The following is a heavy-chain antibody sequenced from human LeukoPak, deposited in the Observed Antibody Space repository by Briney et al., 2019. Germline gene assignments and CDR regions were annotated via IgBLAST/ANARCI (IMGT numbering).Heavy chain of an antibody. CDR2: ISYDGSKK. D-gene: IGHD1-26*01. J-gene: IGHJ4*02. Sequence: GGSLRLSCADSGLTFGSYAMHWVRQSPGKGLEWVAFISYDGSKKYYADSVKGRFTISRDNSKNTLYLQMNSLRAGDTAVYYCAKLRVGALDYWGQGTLVTVSS. V-gene: IGHV3-30*07. CDR1: GLTFGSYA. CDR3: AKLRVGALDY.